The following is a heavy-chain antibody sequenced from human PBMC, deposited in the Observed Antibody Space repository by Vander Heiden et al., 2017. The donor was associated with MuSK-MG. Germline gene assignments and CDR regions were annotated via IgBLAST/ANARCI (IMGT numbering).Heavy chain of an antibody. CDR2: IYWEDEK. D-gene: IGHD3-22*01. CDR3: AHGYYYFDY. Sequence: QITLKESGPTLVKPTQTLTLTCTFSGFSLSTSGVGVGWIRQPPGKALEWLALIYWEDEKRDSPSLKSRLTITKDTSKNQVVITMTNMDTVDTATDDCAHGYYYFDYWGQGTLITVYS. CDR1: GFSLSTSGVG. V-gene: IGHV2-5*02. J-gene: IGHJ4*02.